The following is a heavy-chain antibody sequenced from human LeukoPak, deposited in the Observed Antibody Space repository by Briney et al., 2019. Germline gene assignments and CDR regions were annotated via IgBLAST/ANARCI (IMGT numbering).Heavy chain of an antibody. CDR1: GGSINSGGYS. J-gene: IGHJ4*02. V-gene: IGHV4-30-2*01. CDR3: ARDSPPVLSYFDY. D-gene: IGHD2-15*01. Sequence: SETLSLTCAVSGGSINSGGYSWSWIRQPPGKGLEWIGYIYHSGSTYYNPSLKSRVTISVDRSKNQFSLKLSSVTAADTAVYYCARDSPPVLSYFDYWGQGTLVTVSS. CDR2: IYHSGST.